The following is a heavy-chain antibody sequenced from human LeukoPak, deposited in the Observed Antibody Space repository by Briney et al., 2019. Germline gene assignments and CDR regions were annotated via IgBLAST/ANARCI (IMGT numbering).Heavy chain of an antibody. J-gene: IGHJ4*02. D-gene: IGHD4-17*01. CDR3: ARRLRRNYFDF. CDR2: INSRGSTI. CDR1: GFTFHSYE. V-gene: IGHV3-48*03. Sequence: GGSLRLSCAASGFTFHSYEMISVHQAPGRGLDWVSYINSRGSTIYYADSVKGRFTISRDNAKNSLYLQMNSLRAEDTAVYYCARRLRRNYFDFWGQGTLVSVSS.